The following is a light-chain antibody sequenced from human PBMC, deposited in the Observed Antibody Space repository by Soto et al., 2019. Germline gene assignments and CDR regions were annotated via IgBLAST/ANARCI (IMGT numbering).Light chain of an antibody. V-gene: IGLV2-14*01. J-gene: IGLJ2*01. CDR2: EVS. CDR3: SSYTSSSTVV. CDR1: SSDVGNYNY. Sequence: QSALTQPPSASGSPGQSVTISCIGTSSDVGNYNYVSWYQQHPGKAPKLMIYEVSNRPSGVSNRFSGSKSDNTASLTISGLQAEDEADYYCSSYTSSSTVVFGGGTKLTVL.